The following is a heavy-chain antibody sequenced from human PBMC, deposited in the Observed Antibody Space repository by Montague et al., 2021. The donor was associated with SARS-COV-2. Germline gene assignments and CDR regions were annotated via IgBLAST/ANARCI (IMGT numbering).Heavy chain of an antibody. J-gene: IGHJ6*02. V-gene: IGHV4-39*01. CDR1: GGSISSSSYY. CDR2: IYYSGST. D-gene: IGHD1-1*01. CDR3: ARQAQLFHRATDYYDMDV. Sequence: SETLSLTCSVSGGSISSSSYYWGWIRQSPGKGLEWIGSIYYSGSTYYNPSLKSRVTISVDTSKKQFSLKVTPVTAADTAVHYCARQAQLFHRATDYYDMDVWGQGTTVTVSS.